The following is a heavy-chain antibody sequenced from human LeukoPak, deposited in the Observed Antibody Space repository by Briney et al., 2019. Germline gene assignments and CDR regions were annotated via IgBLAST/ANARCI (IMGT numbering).Heavy chain of an antibody. CDR1: GLTFSRYA. V-gene: IGHV3-23*01. CDR3: AKGRGVSNAYCFDS. Sequence: GGSLRLSCAASGLTFSRYAMTWVRQAPGKGLEWVSSIPVSGDPTYYADSVKGRFTISRDNSKKTLYLQMNSLRAEDMAVYYCAKGRGVSNAYCFDSWGQGTLVTVSS. D-gene: IGHD2-8*01. CDR2: IPVSGDPT. J-gene: IGHJ4*02.